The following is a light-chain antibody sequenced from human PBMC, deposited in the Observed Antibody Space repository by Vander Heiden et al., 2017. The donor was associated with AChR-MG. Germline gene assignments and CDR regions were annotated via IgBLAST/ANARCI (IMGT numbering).Light chain of an antibody. Sequence: EIVMTQSPATLSVSPGERATLPCRARQSVSSNLAWYQQKPGQAPRLLIYGASTRATGIPARFSGSGSGTEFTLTIRSLQSEDFAVYYCQQYNNWPWTFGQGTKVEIK. J-gene: IGKJ1*01. CDR3: QQYNNWPWT. V-gene: IGKV3-15*01. CDR1: QSVSSN. CDR2: GAS.